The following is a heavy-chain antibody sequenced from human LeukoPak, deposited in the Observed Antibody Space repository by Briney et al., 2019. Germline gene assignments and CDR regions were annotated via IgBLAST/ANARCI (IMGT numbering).Heavy chain of an antibody. J-gene: IGHJ5*02. CDR3: AGGRGYSYGPKEP. CDR1: GGTFSSYA. V-gene: IGHV1-69*05. CDR2: IIPIFGTA. D-gene: IGHD5-18*01. Sequence: ASVKVSCKASGGTFSSYAISWVRQAPGQGLEWMGGIIPIFGTANYAQKFQGRVTITTDESTSTAYMELSSLRSEDTAVYYCAGGRGYSYGPKEPWGQGTLVTVSS.